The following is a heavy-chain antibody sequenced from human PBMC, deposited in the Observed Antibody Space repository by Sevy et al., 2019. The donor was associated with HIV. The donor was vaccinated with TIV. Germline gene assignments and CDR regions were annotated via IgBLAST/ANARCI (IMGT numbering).Heavy chain of an antibody. CDR3: ARAHYNYFDT. D-gene: IGHD3-9*01. J-gene: IGHJ4*02. CDR1: GYTFTNYG. V-gene: IGHV7-4-1*01. Sequence: ASVKVSCKGSGYTFTNYGLIWVRQAPGHGLEYMGRINTNSGNPTFAPGFAGRFVFSLDTSVSTAFLQIDSLKAEYTALYYCARAHYNYFDTWGQGSLVTVSS. CDR2: INTNSGNP.